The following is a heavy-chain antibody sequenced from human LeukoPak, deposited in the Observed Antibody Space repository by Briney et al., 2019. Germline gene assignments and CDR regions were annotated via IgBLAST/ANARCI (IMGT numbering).Heavy chain of an antibody. Sequence: PGGSLRLCCAAPGFSFSSYSMNSVRQTPGKVLEWGSYIVISSTTISYADSVRGRFTISSDNAKNSLYLQMNSLRAEDTAVYYCARDLHYSFDYWGQGTLVTVSS. CDR2: IVISSTTI. CDR3: ARDLHYSFDY. V-gene: IGHV3-48*01. J-gene: IGHJ4*02. CDR1: GFSFSSYS. D-gene: IGHD2-21*01.